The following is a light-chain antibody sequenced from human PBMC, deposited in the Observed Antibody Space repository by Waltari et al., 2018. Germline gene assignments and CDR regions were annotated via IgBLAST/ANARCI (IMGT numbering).Light chain of an antibody. Sequence: VLTQSPGTLSLSPGERATLSCRASQSLSNGYLAWYQHRPGQAPRLLIHGSSHRATDIPDRFSGSGSGTDFSLTISSLDPEDFAVYYCHQYQRSPTFGQGTKVEIE. J-gene: IGKJ1*01. CDR3: HQYQRSPT. V-gene: IGKV3-20*01. CDR1: QSLSNGY. CDR2: GSS.